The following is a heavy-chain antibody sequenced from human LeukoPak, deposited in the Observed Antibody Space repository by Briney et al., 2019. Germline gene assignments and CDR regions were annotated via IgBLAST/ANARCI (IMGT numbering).Heavy chain of an antibody. Sequence: ASVKVSCKASGGTFSSYAISWVRQAPGQGLEWMGGIIPIFGTANYAQKFQGRVTITADESTSTAYMELSSLRSEDTAVYYCARAPRPQAAVDPWGQGTLVTVSS. CDR1: GGTFSSYA. V-gene: IGHV1-69*13. CDR2: IIPIFGTA. D-gene: IGHD6-25*01. J-gene: IGHJ5*02. CDR3: ARAPRPQAAVDP.